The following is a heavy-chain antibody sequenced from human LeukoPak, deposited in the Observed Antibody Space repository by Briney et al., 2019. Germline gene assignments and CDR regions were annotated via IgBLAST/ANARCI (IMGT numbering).Heavy chain of an antibody. Sequence: SETLSLTCTVSGGSISSGSYYWSWIRQPAGEGLEWIARIYASGSTNYNPSLKSRVTISVDTSKNQFSLKLSSVTAADTAVYYCARESSGWYAFDIWGQGTMVTVSS. CDR2: IYASGST. V-gene: IGHV4-61*02. D-gene: IGHD6-19*01. J-gene: IGHJ3*02. CDR3: ARESSGWYAFDI. CDR1: GGSISSGSYY.